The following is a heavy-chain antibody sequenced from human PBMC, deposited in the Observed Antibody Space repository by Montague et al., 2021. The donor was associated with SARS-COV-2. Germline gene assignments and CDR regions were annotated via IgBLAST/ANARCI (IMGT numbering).Heavy chain of an antibody. D-gene: IGHD4-11*01. V-gene: IGHV4-34*01. CDR1: GGSFSGNY. CDR2: TNHYGST. J-gene: IGHJ6*02. CDR3: ARGLPVTTLFYYFGMDV. Sequence: SETLSLTCAVYGGSFSGNYWSWIRQPPGKGLEWIGETNHYGSTNYNPSXXSRVTMSVDTSKNQFSLKLSSVTAADTAVYYCARGLPVTTLFYYFGMDVWGQGTTVTVSS.